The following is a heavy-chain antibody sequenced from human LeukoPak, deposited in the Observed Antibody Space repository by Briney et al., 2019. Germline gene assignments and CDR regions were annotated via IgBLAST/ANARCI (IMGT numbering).Heavy chain of an antibody. CDR3: AREKRYYDSSGYYFAGIDY. J-gene: IGHJ4*02. CDR2: IYHSGST. V-gene: IGHV4-30-2*01. CDR1: GGSISSGGYS. Sequence: SETLSLTCAVSGGSISSGGYSWSWIRQPPGKGLEWIGYIYHSGSTYYNPSLKSRVTISVDRSKNQFSLKLSSVTAADTAVYYCAREKRYYDSSGYYFAGIDYWGQGTLVTVSS. D-gene: IGHD3-22*01.